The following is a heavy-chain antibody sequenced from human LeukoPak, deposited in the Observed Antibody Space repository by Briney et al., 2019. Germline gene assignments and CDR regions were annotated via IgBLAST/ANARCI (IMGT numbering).Heavy chain of an antibody. CDR1: GGSISSSSYY. D-gene: IGHD6-19*01. V-gene: IGHV4-39*01. CDR2: IYYSGST. J-gene: IGHJ4*02. Sequence: SETLSLTCTVSGGSISSSSYYWGWLRQPPGKGLEWIGSIYYSGSTYYNPSLKSRVTISVDTSKNQFSLKLSSVTAADTAVYYCARHRGVYSSGWYSDFDYWGQGTLVTVSS. CDR3: ARHRGVYSSGWYSDFDY.